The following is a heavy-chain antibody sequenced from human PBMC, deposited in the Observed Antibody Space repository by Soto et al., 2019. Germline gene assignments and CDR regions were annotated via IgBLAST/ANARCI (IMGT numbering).Heavy chain of an antibody. J-gene: IGHJ6*01. V-gene: IGHV4-61*03. CDR3: AMGLIRVDGPYYCYGLYV. Sequence: QVQLQESGPGLVKPSETLSLTCTVSGGSVSSASYYWGWIRQPPGKGLEWIGYIHYIESTNYNPFLNSRVIMSVDTPKNDFSLKLNCCTVSDTAVYYCAMGLIRVDGPYYCYGLYVW. CDR1: GGSVSSASYY. D-gene: IGHD3-10*01. CDR2: IHYIEST.